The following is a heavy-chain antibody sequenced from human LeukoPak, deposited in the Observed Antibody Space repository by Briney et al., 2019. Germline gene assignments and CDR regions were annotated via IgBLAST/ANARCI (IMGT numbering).Heavy chain of an antibody. D-gene: IGHD6-6*01. CDR2: IYYSGST. CDR3: AREGEYSSSLH. Sequence: SQTLSLTCTVSGGSISSGDYYWSWIRQPPGKGLEWIGYIYYSGSTYYNPSLKRRVTISVDTPKNPFSLKLPSVTAADTAVYYCAREGEYSSSLHWSQGTLVTVSS. V-gene: IGHV4-30-4*08. CDR1: GGSISSGDYY. J-gene: IGHJ4*02.